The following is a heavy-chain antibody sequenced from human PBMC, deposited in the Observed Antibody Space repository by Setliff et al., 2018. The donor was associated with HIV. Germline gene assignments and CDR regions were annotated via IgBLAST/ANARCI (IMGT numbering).Heavy chain of an antibody. CDR1: GGSTDSGSYY. CDR2: MYYPGST. D-gene: IGHD6-19*01. Sequence: PSETLSLTCTVSGGSTDSGSYYWAWIRQPPGKGLEWIGSMYYPGSTYYNPSLKSRDTISIDTSKNQFSLKLNSVTAADTAMYYCARDGGSSGWYFVLGYSDYWGPGTLVTVSS. CDR3: ARDGGSSGWYFVLGYSDY. V-gene: IGHV4-39*02. J-gene: IGHJ4*02.